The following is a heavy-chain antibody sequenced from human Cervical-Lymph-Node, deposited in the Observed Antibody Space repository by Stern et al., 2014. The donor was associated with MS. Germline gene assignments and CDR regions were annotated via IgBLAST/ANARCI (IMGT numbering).Heavy chain of an antibody. Sequence: VQLVESGAEVKKPGSSVKVSCKASGGTFSIYAISWVRQAPGQGLEWMGGVIPIFGPANYAQKFQGRVTITADKSTTTAYMELSSLRSEDTAVYYCARDIAVAGTWGSAFDIWGQGTMVTVSS. CDR3: ARDIAVAGTWGSAFDI. CDR1: GGTFSIYA. CDR2: VIPIFGPA. J-gene: IGHJ3*02. D-gene: IGHD6-19*01. V-gene: IGHV1-69*06.